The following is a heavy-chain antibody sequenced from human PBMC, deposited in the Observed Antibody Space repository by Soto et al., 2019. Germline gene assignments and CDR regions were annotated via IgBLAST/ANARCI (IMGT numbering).Heavy chain of an antibody. J-gene: IGHJ6*02. CDR3: ARVGGRNLVPAATGYKKYYYYYGMDV. CDR2: ISSSSSTI. D-gene: IGHD2-2*01. V-gene: IGHV3-48*02. Sequence: GGSLRLSCAASGFTFSSYSMNWVRQAPGKGLEWVSYISSSSSTIYYADSVKGRFTISRDNAKNSLYLQMNSLRDEDTAVYYCARVGGRNLVPAATGYKKYYYYYGMDVWGQGTTVTVSS. CDR1: GFTFSSYS.